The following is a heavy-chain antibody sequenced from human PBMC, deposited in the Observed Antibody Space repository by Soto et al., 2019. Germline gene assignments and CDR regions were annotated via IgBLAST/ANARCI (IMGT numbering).Heavy chain of an antibody. J-gene: IGHJ4*02. CDR1: GGSIRTYS. V-gene: IGHV1-69*16. CDR3: ARLWGIADPDS. Sequence: QVQLVQSGDEVKKPGSSVEVSYKASGGSIRTYSVSWVRQAPGQGLEWMGGIIPILGPAKYAQKFQGRVTITADESTSTVYMELRSLRSEDTAVYYCARLWGIADPDSWGQGTRVAVSS. CDR2: IIPILGPA. D-gene: IGHD6-13*01.